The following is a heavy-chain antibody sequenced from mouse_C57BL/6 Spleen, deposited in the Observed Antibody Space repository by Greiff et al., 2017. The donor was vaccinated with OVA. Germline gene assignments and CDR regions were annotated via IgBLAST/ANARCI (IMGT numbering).Heavy chain of an antibody. CDR3: ASPNYGGAMDY. Sequence: VQLQQSGPGLVQPSQSLSITCTVSGFSLTSYGVHWVRQSPGKGLEWLGVIWSGGSTDDNAAFISRLSISKDNSKSQVFFKMNSLQADDTAIYYCASPNYGGAMDYWGQGTSVTVSS. CDR1: GFSLTSYG. V-gene: IGHV2-2*01. J-gene: IGHJ4*01. D-gene: IGHD1-1*01. CDR2: IWSGGST.